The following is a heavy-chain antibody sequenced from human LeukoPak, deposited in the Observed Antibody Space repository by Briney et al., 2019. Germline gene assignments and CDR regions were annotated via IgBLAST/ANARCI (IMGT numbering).Heavy chain of an antibody. D-gene: IGHD2-2*02. CDR1: GYTFTGYY. CDR3: ARDEDIVVVPAARPSYGMDV. CDR2: INPNSGGT. J-gene: IGHJ6*02. V-gene: IGHV1-2*02. Sequence: ASVTDSCKASGYTFTGYYMHWVRQAPGQGSEWMGWINPNSGGTNYAQKFQGRVTMNRETSISTAYMELSRLRSDDTAVYYCARDEDIVVVPAARPSYGMDVWGQGTTVTVSS.